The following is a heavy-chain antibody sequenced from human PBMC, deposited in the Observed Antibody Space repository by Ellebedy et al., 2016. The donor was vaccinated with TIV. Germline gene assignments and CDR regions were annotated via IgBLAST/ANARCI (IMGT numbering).Heavy chain of an antibody. Sequence: PGGSLRLSCAASGRTITVTWVSWVRQVPGKGPGWVAKTNPVGNDIYYADAVSGRFTISRDNAHNSLYLYMNTLTVEDTALYFCATEIWYRLDFWGQGTLVTVSS. CDR2: TNPVGNDI. V-gene: IGHV3-7*03. CDR1: GRTITVTW. D-gene: IGHD1-26*01. J-gene: IGHJ4*02. CDR3: ATEIWYRLDF.